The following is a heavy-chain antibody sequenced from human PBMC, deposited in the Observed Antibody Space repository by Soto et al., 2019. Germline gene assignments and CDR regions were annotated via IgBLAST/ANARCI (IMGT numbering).Heavy chain of an antibody. J-gene: IGHJ6*02. CDR3: ARGHHYYGSGSYYSYYSGMDV. Sequence: SVKVSCKASGGTFSSYAISWVRQAPGQGLEWMGGIIPIFGTANYAQKFQGRVTITADKSTSTAYMELSSLRSEDTAVYYCARGHHYYGSGSYYSYYSGMDVWGQGTTVT. CDR2: IIPIFGTA. D-gene: IGHD3-10*01. V-gene: IGHV1-69*06. CDR1: GGTFSSYA.